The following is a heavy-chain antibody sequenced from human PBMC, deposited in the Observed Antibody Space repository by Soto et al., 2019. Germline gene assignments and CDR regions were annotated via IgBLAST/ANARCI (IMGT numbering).Heavy chain of an antibody. CDR3: ARELERIDY. CDR2: IYHSGST. V-gene: IGHV4-38-2*02. Sequence: SETLSLTCAVSGYSISSGYYWGRIRQPPGKGLEWIGSIYHSGSTYYNPSLKSRVTISVDTSKNQFSLKLSSVTAADTAVYYCARELERIDYWGQGTLVTVSS. D-gene: IGHD1-1*01. J-gene: IGHJ4*02. CDR1: GYSISSGYY.